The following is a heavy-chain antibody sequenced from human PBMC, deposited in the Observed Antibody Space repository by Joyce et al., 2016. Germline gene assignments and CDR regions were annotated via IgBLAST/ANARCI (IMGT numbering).Heavy chain of an antibody. Sequence: QVQLVESGGGVVQPGRSLRLSCATSGFNFTKYGMHWVRQAPGKGLECVAVVSFDGNKNYYADSVKGRFTISRDNSKNNVYLQMNSLRGEDTAVYYCAKEAAVSDAFDVWGQGTLVIVSS. CDR3: AKEAAVSDAFDV. CDR1: GFNFTKYG. D-gene: IGHD5/OR15-5a*01. CDR2: VSFDGNKN. J-gene: IGHJ3*01. V-gene: IGHV3-30*18.